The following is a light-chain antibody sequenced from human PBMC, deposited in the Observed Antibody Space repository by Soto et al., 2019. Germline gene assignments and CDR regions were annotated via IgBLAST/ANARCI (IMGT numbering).Light chain of an antibody. CDR2: GAS. V-gene: IGKV1-27*01. J-gene: IGKJ1*01. CDR3: QRYNSAPRT. CDR1: HGITNN. Sequence: DIQMTQSPSPLFASVGDRVTITCRASHGITNNLAWYQQKPGRAPNLLVYGASTLQSGVPSRFSGSGSGTDFTLTISSLQPEDVAIYYCQRYNSAPRTFGQGTKVEIK.